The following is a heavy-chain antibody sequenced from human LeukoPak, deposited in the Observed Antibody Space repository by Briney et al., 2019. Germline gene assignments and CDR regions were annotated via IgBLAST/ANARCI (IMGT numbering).Heavy chain of an antibody. J-gene: IGHJ4*02. CDR1: GFTFSSYW. Sequence: GGSLRLSCAASGFTFSSYWMSWVRQAPGKGLEWVANIKQDGSEKYYVDFVKGRFTISRDNAKNSLYLQMNSLRAEDTAVYYCARANIAVAGTPFDYWGQGTLFTVSS. CDR3: ARANIAVAGTPFDY. V-gene: IGHV3-7*01. D-gene: IGHD6-19*01. CDR2: IKQDGSEK.